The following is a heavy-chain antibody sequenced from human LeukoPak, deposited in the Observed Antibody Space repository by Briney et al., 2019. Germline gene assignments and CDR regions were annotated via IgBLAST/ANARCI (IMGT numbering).Heavy chain of an antibody. D-gene: IGHD3-10*01. CDR3: AKGSSAGRPYYFDY. CDR1: GFTFRSYA. J-gene: IGHJ4*02. V-gene: IGHV3-23*01. CDR2: ISGSGGST. Sequence: GGSLRLSCAASGFTFRSYAMSWVRQAPGKGLEWVSGISGSGGSTYYADSVKGRFTISRDNSKNTLYLQMNSLRAEDTAMYYCAKGSSAGRPYYFDYWGQGTLVTVSS.